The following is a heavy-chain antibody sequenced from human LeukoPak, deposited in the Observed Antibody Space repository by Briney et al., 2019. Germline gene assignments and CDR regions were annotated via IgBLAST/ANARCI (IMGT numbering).Heavy chain of an antibody. V-gene: IGHV1-8*03. J-gene: IGHJ4*02. CDR1: GYTFTSYD. CDR2: MNPNSGNT. D-gene: IGHD3-10*01. CDR3: ARTLWFGELYADY. Sequence: ASVKVSCKASGYTFTSYDINWVRQATGQGLEWMGWMNPNSGNTGYAQKFQGRVTITRNTSISTAYMELSSLRSEDTAVYYCARTLWFGELYADYWGQGTLVTVSS.